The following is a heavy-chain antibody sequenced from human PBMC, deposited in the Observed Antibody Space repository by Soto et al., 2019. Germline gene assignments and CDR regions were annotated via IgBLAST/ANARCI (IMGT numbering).Heavy chain of an antibody. Sequence: QVQLVESGGGVVQPGRSLRLSCAASGFTFSSYGMHWVRQAPGKGLEWVAVISYDGSNKYYADSVKGRFTISRDNSKNTLYLQMHRLRDEDTAVYYCAKDTRYCGGDCYAYYYYYGMDVWGQGTTVTVSS. CDR2: ISYDGSNK. CDR1: GFTFSSYG. D-gene: IGHD2-21*02. J-gene: IGHJ6*02. CDR3: AKDTRYCGGDCYAYYYYYGMDV. V-gene: IGHV3-30*18.